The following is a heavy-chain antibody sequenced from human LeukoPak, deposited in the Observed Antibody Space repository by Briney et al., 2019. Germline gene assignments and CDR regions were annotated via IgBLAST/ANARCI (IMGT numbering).Heavy chain of an antibody. CDR3: ARLWYGSFDY. Sequence: GGSLRLSCAASGFTFSSYAMHWVRQAPGKGLEWVSGISGSGGSTYYADSVKGRFTISRDNSKNSLYLQMNSLRAEDTAVYYCARLWYGSFDYWGQGTLVTVSS. CDR1: GFTFSSYA. CDR2: ISGSGGST. J-gene: IGHJ4*02. V-gene: IGHV3-23*01. D-gene: IGHD6-13*01.